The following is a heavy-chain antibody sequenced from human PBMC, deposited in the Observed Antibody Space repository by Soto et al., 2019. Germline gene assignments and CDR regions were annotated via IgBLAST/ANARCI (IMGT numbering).Heavy chain of an antibody. V-gene: IGHV1-69*06. D-gene: IGHD3-10*01. J-gene: IGHJ5*02. CDR3: ARGRYGSGFDP. Sequence: SAKVSCEASRGTFNSYAISWVRQAPGQGLEWMGGIIPIFGTANYAQKFQGRVTITADKSTSTAYMELSNLRSEDTAAYYCARGRYGSGFDPWGQGTLVTVSS. CDR2: IIPIFGTA. CDR1: RGTFNSYA.